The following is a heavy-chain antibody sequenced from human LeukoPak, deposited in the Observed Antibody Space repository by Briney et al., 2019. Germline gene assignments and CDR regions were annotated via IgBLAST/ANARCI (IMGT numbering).Heavy chain of an antibody. CDR1: GGSFRGYY. Sequence: SETLSLTCAVYGGSFRGYYWSWIRQPPGKGLEWIGEINHSGSTNYNPSLKSRVTISVDTSKNQFSLKLSSVTAADTAVYYCARHVYGEYGPGDYWGQGILVTVSS. CDR3: ARHVYGEYGPGDY. J-gene: IGHJ4*02. D-gene: IGHD4-17*01. CDR2: INHSGST. V-gene: IGHV4-34*01.